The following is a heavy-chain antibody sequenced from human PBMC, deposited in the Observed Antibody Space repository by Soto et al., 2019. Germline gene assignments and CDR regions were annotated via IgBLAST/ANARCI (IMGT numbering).Heavy chain of an antibody. J-gene: IGHJ5*02. CDR1: GDSITDYY. Sequence: SETLSLTCTVSGDSITDYYWSWIRQSPGKGLEWIGYIYYSGSASYNPSLKSRVTISVDTSKNQFSLKMTAVTTADTAVYYCARGRRNCFDPWGQGTLVTVSS. CDR3: ARGRRNCFDP. V-gene: IGHV4-59*01. CDR2: IYYSGSA.